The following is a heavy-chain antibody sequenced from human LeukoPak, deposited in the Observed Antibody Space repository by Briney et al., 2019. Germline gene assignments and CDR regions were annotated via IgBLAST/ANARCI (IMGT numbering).Heavy chain of an antibody. D-gene: IGHD3-22*01. V-gene: IGHV1-2*02. CDR2: INPNSGGT. Sequence: ASVKVSCKASGYTFTGYYMHWVRQAPGQGLGWMGWINPNSGGTNYAQKFQGRVTMTRDTSISTAYMELSRLRSDDTAVYYCARVHEYYYDSSGYSLDAFDIWGQGTMVTVSS. CDR3: ARVHEYYYDSSGYSLDAFDI. CDR1: GYTFTGYY. J-gene: IGHJ3*02.